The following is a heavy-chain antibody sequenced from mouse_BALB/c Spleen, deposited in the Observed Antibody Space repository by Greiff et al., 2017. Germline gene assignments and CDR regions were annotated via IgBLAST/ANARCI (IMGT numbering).Heavy chain of an antibody. CDR2: ISHSGET. CDR1: CFPITSVFY. Sequence: VQRVESGPCLVKPSQSLFLACPITCFPITSVFYSLCIRQSPGKPLEWMGYISHSGETFYNPSLQSPISITSETSKNQFLLQLNSVTTEDTAMYYCAGDRTGREGFAYWGQGTLVTVSA. D-gene: IGHD3-3*01. J-gene: IGHJ3*01. V-gene: IGHV12-3*02. CDR3: AGDRTGREGFAY.